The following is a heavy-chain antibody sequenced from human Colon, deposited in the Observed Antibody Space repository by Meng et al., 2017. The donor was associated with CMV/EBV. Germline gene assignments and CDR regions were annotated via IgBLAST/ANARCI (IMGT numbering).Heavy chain of an antibody. Sequence: GESLKISCVAAGFPFSLFTMHWVRQAPGKGLEWVSSISPSGDYIHYADSLKGRFTISRDNTKNSLFLQMNSLGADDTADYYCARDFKSGRPWGQGTLVTVSS. CDR1: GFPFSLFT. V-gene: IGHV3-21*06. CDR3: ARDFKSGRP. CDR2: ISPSGDYI. J-gene: IGHJ5*02.